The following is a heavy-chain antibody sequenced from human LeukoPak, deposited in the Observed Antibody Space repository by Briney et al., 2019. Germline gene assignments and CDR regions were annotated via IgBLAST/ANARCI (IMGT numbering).Heavy chain of an antibody. CDR3: AKSVAIYFYYGLDD. CDR2: ISGSGGST. Sequence: GRSLRLSCAASGFTFSSYAMSWVRQTPGKGLEWVSAISGSGGSTYYADSVKGRFTISRDNSKNTLFLQMNSLRVEDTAPYYCAKSVAIYFYYGLDDWGQGTTVTVSS. V-gene: IGHV3-23*01. J-gene: IGHJ6*02. D-gene: IGHD3-3*01. CDR1: GFTFSSYA.